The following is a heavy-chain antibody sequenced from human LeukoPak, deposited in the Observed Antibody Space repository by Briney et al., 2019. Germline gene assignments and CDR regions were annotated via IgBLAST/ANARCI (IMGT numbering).Heavy chain of an antibody. CDR3: AKGGRGYSYGPPDY. CDR1: GFTFSSYA. V-gene: IGHV3-23*01. CDR2: ISGSGGST. D-gene: IGHD5-18*01. Sequence: GGSLRLSCAASGFTFSSYAMSWVRQAPGKRLEWVSAISGSGGSTYYADSVKGRFTISRDNSKNTLYLQMNSLRAEDTAVYYCAKGGRGYSYGPPDYWGQGTLVTVSS. J-gene: IGHJ4*02.